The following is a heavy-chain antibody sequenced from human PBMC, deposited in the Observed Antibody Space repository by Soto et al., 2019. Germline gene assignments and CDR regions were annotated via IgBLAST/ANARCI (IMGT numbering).Heavy chain of an antibody. V-gene: IGHV4-34*01. D-gene: IGHD3-10*01. CDR2: IKHSGST. CDR1: GGSFSGYY. J-gene: IGHJ6*02. Sequence: SETLSLTCAVYGGSFSGYYWGWIRQPQGRGLGWIGEIKHSGSTNYTPALKSRVTISVDTSKNQFSLKLSSVTAADTAVYYCARGRYVYYYGSGSYYYYYYGMDVWGQGTTVTVSS. CDR3: ARGRYVYYYGSGSYYYYYYGMDV.